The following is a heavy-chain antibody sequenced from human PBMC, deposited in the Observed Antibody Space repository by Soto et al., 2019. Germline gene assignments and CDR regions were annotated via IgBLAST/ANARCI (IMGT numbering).Heavy chain of an antibody. CDR2: IGGPDGDSDGVP. CDR3: VKRGRNWGAFDF. V-gene: IGHV3-23*01. Sequence: VQLLESGGDLVQPGGSLRLSCVASGFILNNDAMSWVRQAPGKGLEWVSTIGGPDGDSDGVPWYEDSVKGGFTISRDSSVNTLFLHMDNLRAVHSALYYCVKRGRNWGAFDFWGQGTTVVVSS. J-gene: IGHJ3*01. CDR1: GFILNNDA. D-gene: IGHD7-27*01.